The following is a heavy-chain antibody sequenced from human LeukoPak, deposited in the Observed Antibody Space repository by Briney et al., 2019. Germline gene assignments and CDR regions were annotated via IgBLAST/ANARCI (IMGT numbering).Heavy chain of an antibody. V-gene: IGHV3-30*18. D-gene: IGHD3-22*01. J-gene: IGHJ4*02. CDR2: ISYDGSNK. CDR1: GFTFSSYG. Sequence: GRSLRLSCAASGFTFSSYGMHWVRQAPGKGLEWVAVISYDGSNKYYADSVKGRFTISRDNSKNTLYLQMNRLRAEDTAVYYCAKIPWYYDSIGYSLDYWSERTLVTLSS. CDR3: AKIPWYYDSIGYSLDY.